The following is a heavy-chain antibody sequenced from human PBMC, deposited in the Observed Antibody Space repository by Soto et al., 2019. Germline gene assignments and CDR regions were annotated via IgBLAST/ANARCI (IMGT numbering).Heavy chain of an antibody. CDR1: GYSISSGYY. J-gene: IGHJ5*02. CDR2: IYHSGST. D-gene: IGHD3-3*01. V-gene: IGHV4-38-2*02. Sequence: SETLSLTCAVSGYSISSGYYCGWIRQPPGKGLEWIGSIYHSGSTYYNPSLKSRVTISVDTSKNQFSLKLSSVTAADTAVYYCAREMSFLEWLLYNWFDPWGQGTLVTVSS. CDR3: AREMSFLEWLLYNWFDP.